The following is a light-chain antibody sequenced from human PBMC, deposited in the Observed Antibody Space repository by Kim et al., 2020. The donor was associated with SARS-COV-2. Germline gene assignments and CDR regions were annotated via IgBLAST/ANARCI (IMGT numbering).Light chain of an antibody. CDR2: DNN. Sequence: KKVTISCSGSSANIVNNYVSWYQQLPGTAPKLLIYDNNKRPSGIPDRFSGSKSGTSATLGITGLQTGDEADYYCGTWDSSLSAVVFGGGTQLTVL. V-gene: IGLV1-51*01. J-gene: IGLJ2*01. CDR1: SANIVNNY. CDR3: GTWDSSLSAVV.